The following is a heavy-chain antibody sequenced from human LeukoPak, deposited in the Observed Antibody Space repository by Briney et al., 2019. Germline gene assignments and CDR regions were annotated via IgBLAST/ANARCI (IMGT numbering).Heavy chain of an antibody. CDR1: GYSISSGYY. V-gene: IGHV4-38-2*02. CDR2: IYHTGTT. Sequence: SETLSLTCTVSGYSISSGYYWGWIRQPPGKGLEWIGSIYHTGTTYYNPSLKSRVTISVDTSKNHFSLKLSSVTAADTAVYYCARGFRSSFSDQWGQGTLVTVSS. CDR3: ARGFRSSFSDQ. J-gene: IGHJ4*02. D-gene: IGHD1-26*01.